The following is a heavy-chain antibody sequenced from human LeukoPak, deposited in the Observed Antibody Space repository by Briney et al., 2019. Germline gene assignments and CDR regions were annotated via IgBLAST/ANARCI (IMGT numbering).Heavy chain of an antibody. J-gene: IGHJ4*02. CDR3: ARGDRSSWFNFDY. CDR1: GFTFSTYV. CDR2: IWYDGRNK. V-gene: IGHV3-33*01. Sequence: GLSLRLSCAASGFTFSTYVMHWVRQAPGKGLEWVAVIWYDGRNKYFADSVRGRFSTSRDNSKNTSYLQMNSLRAEDTAVYYCARGDRSSWFNFDYWGQGTLVTVSS. D-gene: IGHD6-13*01.